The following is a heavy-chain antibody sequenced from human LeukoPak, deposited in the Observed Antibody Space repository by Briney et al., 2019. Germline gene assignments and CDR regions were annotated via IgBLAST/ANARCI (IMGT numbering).Heavy chain of an antibody. CDR2: ISGYNGNT. CDR1: GYNFNDYG. D-gene: IGHD6-6*01. V-gene: IGHV1-18*01. CDR3: ARDFKYSSSRAAGY. J-gene: IGHJ4*02. Sequence: GASVKVSCKASGYNFNDYGITWVRQARGQGLEWMGWISGYNGNTYHAPNLQDRITVTADTSTSTAYLEVKSLTSDDTAMYYCARDFKYSSSRAAGYWGQGTLVTVSS.